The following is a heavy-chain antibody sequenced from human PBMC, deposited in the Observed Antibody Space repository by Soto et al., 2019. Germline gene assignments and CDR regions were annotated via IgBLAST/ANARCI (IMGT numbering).Heavy chain of an antibody. CDR3: ARSSTNWGLSN. CDR2: INHSGST. CDR1: GGSFSGYY. Sequence: SETLSLTCAVFGGSFSGYYWNWIRQPPGKGLEWIGDINHSGSTNYNPSLKSRVTISVDRSKNQFSLKLSSVTAADTAVYYCARSSTNWGLSNWGQGTLVTVSS. D-gene: IGHD7-27*01. V-gene: IGHV4-34*01. J-gene: IGHJ4*02.